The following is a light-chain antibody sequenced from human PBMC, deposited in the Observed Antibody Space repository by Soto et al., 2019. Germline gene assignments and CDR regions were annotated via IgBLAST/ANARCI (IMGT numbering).Light chain of an antibody. CDR3: QQLNSYPLT. V-gene: IGKV1-12*01. CDR1: QNITTW. J-gene: IGKJ4*01. CDR2: GAS. Sequence: DIQMIQSPSSVSASVGDRVTVTCRASQNITTWLTWYQQTPGKAPHLLIYGASTLQRGVPSRFSGSGSGTEFTLTITSLQPEDFATYSCQQLNSYPLTFGGGTKVEIK.